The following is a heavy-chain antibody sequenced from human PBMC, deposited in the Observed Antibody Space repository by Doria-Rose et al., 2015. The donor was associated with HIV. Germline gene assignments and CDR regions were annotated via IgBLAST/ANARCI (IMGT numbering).Heavy chain of an antibody. CDR2: IFSDDER. J-gene: IGHJ4*02. V-gene: IGHV2-26*01. CDR3: ARIKSSRWYHKYYFDF. Sequence: QVTLKEFGPVLVKPTETLTLTCTVSGVSLSSPGMGVSWTRQPPGKALEWLANIFSDDERSYKTSLKSRLTISRSTSKSQVVLTMTDMDPVDTATYYCARIKSSRWYHKYYFDFWGQGTLVIVSA. D-gene: IGHD6-13*01. CDR1: GVSLSSPGMG.